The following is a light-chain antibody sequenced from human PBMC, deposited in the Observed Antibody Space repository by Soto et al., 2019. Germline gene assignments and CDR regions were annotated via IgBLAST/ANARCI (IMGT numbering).Light chain of an antibody. CDR2: DAS. J-gene: IGKJ2*01. CDR3: QQYGSSPWYT. CDR1: QSVSSSY. Sequence: EIVLTQSPGTLSLSPGERATLSCRASQSVSSSYLAWYQQKPGQAPRLLIYDASSGATGIPDRFSGSGSGKDVTLTISRLKPEDFAVYYCQQYGSSPWYTFGQGTKLEIK. V-gene: IGKV3-20*01.